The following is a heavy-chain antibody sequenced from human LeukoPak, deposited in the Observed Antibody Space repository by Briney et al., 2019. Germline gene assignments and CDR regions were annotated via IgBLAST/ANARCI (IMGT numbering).Heavy chain of an antibody. D-gene: IGHD3-16*02. CDR3: ARGGYQFEH. CDR2: VRSKGDGGTT. J-gene: IGHJ1*01. V-gene: IGHV3-49*03. CDR1: GFTFGNYA. Sequence: PGRSLRLSCTASGFTFGNYAMSWFRQAPGKGLEWIGSVRSKGDGGTTEYAASVKGRFIISRDDSKSIAYLQMGSLKTEDTAVYYCARGGYQFEHWGQGTLVTVSS.